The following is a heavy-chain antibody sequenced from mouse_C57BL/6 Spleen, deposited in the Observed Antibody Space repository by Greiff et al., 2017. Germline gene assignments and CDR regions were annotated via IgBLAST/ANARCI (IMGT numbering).Heavy chain of an antibody. CDR3: TRDYGSSYRCAY. V-gene: IGHV1-5*01. J-gene: IGHJ3*01. D-gene: IGHD1-1*01. CDR2: IYPGNSET. CDR1: GYTFTSYW. Sequence: EVQLQQSGTVLARPGASVKMSCKTSGYTFTSYWMHWVKQRPGQGLEWIGAIYPGNSETSYNQKFKGKAKLTAVTSASTAYMELSSLTNEDSAVYYCTRDYGSSYRCAYWGQGTLVTVSA.